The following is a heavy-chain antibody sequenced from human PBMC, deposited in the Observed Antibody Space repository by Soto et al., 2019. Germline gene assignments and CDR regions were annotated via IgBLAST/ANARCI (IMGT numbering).Heavy chain of an antibody. CDR2: INAGNGNT. Sequence: ASVKVSCKASGYTFTSYAMHWVRQAPGQRLEWMGWINAGNGNTKYSQKFQGRVTITRDTSASTAYMELSSLRSEDTAVYYCARDQGLPNWNLKIWAPVGYMDVWGKGTTVTVSS. CDR3: ARDQGLPNWNLKIWAPVGYMDV. D-gene: IGHD1-1*01. V-gene: IGHV1-3*01. J-gene: IGHJ6*03. CDR1: GYTFTSYA.